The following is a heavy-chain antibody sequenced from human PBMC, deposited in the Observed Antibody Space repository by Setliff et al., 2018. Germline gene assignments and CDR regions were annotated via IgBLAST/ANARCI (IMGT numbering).Heavy chain of an antibody. Sequence: SETLSLTCSVSGGSISSGSDYWTWIRQPAGKGLEWIGHIYTSGSTNYSPSLNSRLTITKDTSKNQVVLTMTNMDPVDTATYYCAHIRGGGNSGVADYWGQGTLVTVSS. V-gene: IGHV4-61*09. CDR1: GGSISSGSDY. CDR2: IYTSGST. D-gene: IGHD2-21*01. J-gene: IGHJ4*02. CDR3: AHIRGGGNSGVADY.